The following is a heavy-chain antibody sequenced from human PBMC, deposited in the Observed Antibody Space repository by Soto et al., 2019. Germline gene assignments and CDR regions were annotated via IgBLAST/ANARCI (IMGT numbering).Heavy chain of an antibody. V-gene: IGHV3-21*01. Sequence: EVQLVESGGGLVKPGGSLRLSCAASGFTFSSYSMNWVRQAPGKGLEWVSSISSSSSYIYYADSVKGRFTISRDNAKNSLYLQMKRLRVEDTAVHYCARGADYLYCYCGMDVWGQGTTVTVSS. CDR3: ARGADYLYCYCGMDV. D-gene: IGHD4-17*01. J-gene: IGHJ6*02. CDR2: ISSSSSYI. CDR1: GFTFSSYS.